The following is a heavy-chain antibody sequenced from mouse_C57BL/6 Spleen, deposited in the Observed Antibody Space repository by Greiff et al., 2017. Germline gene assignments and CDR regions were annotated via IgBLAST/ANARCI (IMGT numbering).Heavy chain of an antibody. CDR3: AGELYGYDEGFAY. V-gene: IGHV1-82*01. CDR2: IYPGDGDT. J-gene: IGHJ3*01. CDR1: GYAFSSSR. Sequence: QVQLKQSGPELVKPGASVKISCKASGYAFSSSRMNWVKQRPGKGLEWIGRIYPGDGDTNYNGKFKGKATLTADKSSSTAYMQLSSLTSEDSAVYFCAGELYGYDEGFAYWGQGTLVTVSA. D-gene: IGHD2-2*01.